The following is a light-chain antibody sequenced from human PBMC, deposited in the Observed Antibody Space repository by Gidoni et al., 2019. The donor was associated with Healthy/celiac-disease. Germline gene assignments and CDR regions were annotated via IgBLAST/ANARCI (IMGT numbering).Light chain of an antibody. CDR2: GAS. V-gene: IGKV3-15*01. CDR1: QSVSSN. J-gene: IGKJ4*01. CDR3: QQYNNWPPLT. Sequence: EIVMTQSPATLSVSPGERATLSCRASQSVSSNLAWYQQKPGQAPMLLIYGASTMATGIPARFSGSGSGTEFTLTISSLQSEDFAVYYCQQYNNWPPLTFGGGTKVEIK.